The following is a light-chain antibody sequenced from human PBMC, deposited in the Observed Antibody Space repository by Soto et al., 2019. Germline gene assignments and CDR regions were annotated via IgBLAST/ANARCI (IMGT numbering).Light chain of an antibody. CDR2: DVS. V-gene: IGLV2-14*03. J-gene: IGLJ1*01. CDR3: GSYTTSNTRQIV. Sequence: QSVLTQPASVSGSPGQSITISCTGTSSDVGGYNYVSWYQHHPGKAPKLMIYDVSNRPSGVSIRFSGSKSDNTASLTISGLQPEDEADYHCGSYTTSNTRQIVFGTGTKVTVL. CDR1: SSDVGGYNY.